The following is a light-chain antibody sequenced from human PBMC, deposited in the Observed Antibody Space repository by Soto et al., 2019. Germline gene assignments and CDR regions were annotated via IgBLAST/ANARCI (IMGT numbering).Light chain of an antibody. Sequence: QSALTQPASVSXSPGQSITIXCTGTSSDVGGYNSVSWYQQHPGKAPKLMIYEVSNRPSGVSNRFSGSKSGNTASLTISGLQAEDEADYYCSSYTTSSTLLYVFGTGTKLTVL. CDR2: EVS. V-gene: IGLV2-14*01. J-gene: IGLJ1*01. CDR3: SSYTTSSTLLYV. CDR1: SSDVGGYNS.